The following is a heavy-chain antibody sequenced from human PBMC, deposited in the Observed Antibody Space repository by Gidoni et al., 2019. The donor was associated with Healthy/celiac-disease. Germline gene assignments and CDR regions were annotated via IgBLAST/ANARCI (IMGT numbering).Heavy chain of an antibody. CDR1: GYTFTRYY. CDR3: ARGGATYSGSDHSFDY. J-gene: IGHJ4*02. D-gene: IGHD1-26*01. V-gene: IGHV1-46*01. CDR2: INPSGGST. Sequence: QVQLVQSGAEVKKPGASVKVSCKASGYTFTRYYMHWVRQAPGQGLEWMGIINPSGGSTSYAQKFQGRVTMTRDTSTSTVYMELSSLRSEDTAVYYCARGGATYSGSDHSFDYWGQGTLVTVSS.